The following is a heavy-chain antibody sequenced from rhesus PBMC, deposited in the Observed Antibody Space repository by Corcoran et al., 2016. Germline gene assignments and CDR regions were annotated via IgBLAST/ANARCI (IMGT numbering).Heavy chain of an antibody. CDR3: ARGGDYYAFDY. Sequence: QVKLQESVPGLVKPSETLSLTCAVSGYYIHSGYGWSCIRTPSGKGREWIGYIGGSGGSTNNNPSLKSRVTISKDTSKNQFSLKLSAVTAADTAVYYCARGGDYYAFDYWGQGVLVTVSS. CDR2: IGGSGGST. D-gene: IGHD3-34*01. V-gene: IGHV4-127*01. CDR1: GYYIHSGYG. J-gene: IGHJ4*01.